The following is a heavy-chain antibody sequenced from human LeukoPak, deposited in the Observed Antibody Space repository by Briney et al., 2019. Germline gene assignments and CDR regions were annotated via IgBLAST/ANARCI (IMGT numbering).Heavy chain of an antibody. Sequence: GGSLRLSCAASGFIVSSNCINWVRQAPGKGLEWVSLIYSGGSTYYADSVKGRFTISRDNSKNTLYLQMNSLRADDTAVYYCAKIAPWGAVTTTDGFDYWGQGTLVTVSP. CDR1: GFIVSSNC. V-gene: IGHV3-53*01. J-gene: IGHJ4*02. CDR3: AKIAPWGAVTTTDGFDY. D-gene: IGHD5-12*01. CDR2: IYSGGST.